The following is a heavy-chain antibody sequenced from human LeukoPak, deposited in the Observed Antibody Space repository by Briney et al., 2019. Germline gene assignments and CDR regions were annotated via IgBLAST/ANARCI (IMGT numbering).Heavy chain of an antibody. CDR1: GFTFSSYA. Sequence: GGSLRLSCAASGFTFSSYAMGWVRQAPGKGLEWVSAISGSGGSTYYADSVKGRFTISRDNSKNTLYLQMNSLRAEDTAVYYCAKVIGYYDSSGYLRYWGQGTLVTVSS. J-gene: IGHJ4*02. V-gene: IGHV3-23*01. D-gene: IGHD3-22*01. CDR2: ISGSGGST. CDR3: AKVIGYYDSSGYLRY.